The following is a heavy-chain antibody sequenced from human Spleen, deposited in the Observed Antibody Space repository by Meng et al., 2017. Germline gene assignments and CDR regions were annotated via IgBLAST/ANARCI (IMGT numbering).Heavy chain of an antibody. CDR2: FFYSGRT. V-gene: IGHV4-39*07. CDR3: ARGAFGSGTYTSGDY. J-gene: IGHJ4*02. Sequence: GSLRLSCTVSGGSISSSSTSYYWGWIRQPPGKGLEWIGSFFYSGRTYYNPSLKSRVSISGDTSKNQFSLKLISVTAADTAVYFCARGAFGSGTYTSGDYWGQGTLVTVSS. CDR1: GGSISSSSTSYY. D-gene: IGHD3-10*01.